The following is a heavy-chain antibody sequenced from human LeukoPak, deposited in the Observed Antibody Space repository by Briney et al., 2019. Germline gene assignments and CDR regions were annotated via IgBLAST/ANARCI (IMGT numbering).Heavy chain of an antibody. Sequence: PGGSLRLSCAASGFTFSSYSMNWVRQAPGKGLEWVSYISSSSSTIYYADSVKGRFTISRDNAKNSLYLQMNSLRAEDTAVYYCARDRPVSGYSSGCLDYWGQGTLVTVSS. CDR2: ISSSSSTI. CDR1: GFTFSSYS. D-gene: IGHD6-19*01. CDR3: ARDRPVSGYSSGCLDY. J-gene: IGHJ4*02. V-gene: IGHV3-48*01.